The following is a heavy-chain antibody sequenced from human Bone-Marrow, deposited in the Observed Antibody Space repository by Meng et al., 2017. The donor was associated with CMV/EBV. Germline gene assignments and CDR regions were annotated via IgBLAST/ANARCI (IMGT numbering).Heavy chain of an antibody. CDR2: MNPNRGNT. D-gene: IGHD2/OR15-2a*01. Sequence: ASVKVSCKASGYTFTYYDIIWVRQASGQGLEWVGWMNPNRGNTAYAQKLQGRVTMTRDTSTSIAYMELSSLRSGDTAVYYCARGQVQCSTINCHDYRFSGMDVRGQGTTVTFSS. CDR3: ARGQVQCSTINCHDYRFSGMDV. CDR1: GYTFTYYD. V-gene: IGHV1-8*01. J-gene: IGHJ6*02.